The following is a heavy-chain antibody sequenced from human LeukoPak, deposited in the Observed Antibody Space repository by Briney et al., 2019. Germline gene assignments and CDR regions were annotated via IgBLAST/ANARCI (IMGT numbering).Heavy chain of an antibody. D-gene: IGHD6-13*01. J-gene: IGHJ4*02. V-gene: IGHV3-48*02. Sequence: GSLRLSCAASGFTFSSYSLTWVRQAPGKGLEWVSYITSSSSTIYYADSVKGRFTISRDNAKNSLYLQMNSLRDEDTAVYHCARGLLAAAGIDYWGQGALVTVSS. CDR1: GFTFSSYS. CDR2: ITSSSSTI. CDR3: ARGLLAAAGIDY.